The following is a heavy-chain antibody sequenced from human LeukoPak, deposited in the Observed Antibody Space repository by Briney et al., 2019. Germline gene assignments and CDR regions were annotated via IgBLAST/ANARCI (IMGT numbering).Heavy chain of an antibody. CDR1: GYTLTELS. Sequence: ASVKVSCKVSGYTLTELSMHWVRQAPGKGLEWMGWMNPNSGNTGYAQKFQGRVTITRNTSISTAYMELSSLRSEDTAVYYCARARYCSSTSCYTSWFDPWGQGTLVTVSS. D-gene: IGHD2-2*02. J-gene: IGHJ5*02. CDR3: ARARYCSSTSCYTSWFDP. CDR2: MNPNSGNT. V-gene: IGHV1-8*03.